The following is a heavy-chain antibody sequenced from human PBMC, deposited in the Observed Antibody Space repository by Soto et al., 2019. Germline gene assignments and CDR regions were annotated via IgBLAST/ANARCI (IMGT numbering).Heavy chain of an antibody. CDR3: ARDPRGFMEWFYDY. D-gene: IGHD3-3*01. CDR1: GGTVSSYA. V-gene: IGHV1-69*01. J-gene: IGHJ4*02. Sequence: QLHLVQSGAEVKKAGSSVKVSCKASGGTVSSYAITWVRQAPGKGLEWMGVFIPIFVSAHYAPKFQGRITITADESTSTAYMELSGLTSEDTAIYYCARDPRGFMEWFYDYWGQGTLVTVSS. CDR2: FIPIFVSA.